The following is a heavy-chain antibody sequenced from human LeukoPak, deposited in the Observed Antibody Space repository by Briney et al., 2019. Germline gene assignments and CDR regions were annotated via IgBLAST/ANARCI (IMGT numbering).Heavy chain of an antibody. CDR1: RFTFSTYS. CDR2: ISSSSTNI. Sequence: GGSLRLSCAASRFTFSTYSMNWVRQAPGRGLERVSYISSSSTNIYYKDSVKGRFTISRDNAKNSLYLHMTSLRAEDTAVYYCVRNDGDNAFDIWGQGTMVIVSS. V-gene: IGHV3-48*01. D-gene: IGHD4-17*01. J-gene: IGHJ3*02. CDR3: VRNDGDNAFDI.